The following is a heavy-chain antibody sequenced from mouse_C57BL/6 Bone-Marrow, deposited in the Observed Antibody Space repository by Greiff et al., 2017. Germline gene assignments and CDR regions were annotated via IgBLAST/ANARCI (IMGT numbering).Heavy chain of an antibody. CDR2: IYPRSGNT. CDR1: GYTFTSYG. J-gene: IGHJ2*01. Sequence: QVQLQQSGAELARPGASVKLSCKASGYTFTSYGISWVKQRTGQGLEWIGEIYPRSGNTYYNEKFKGKATLTADKSSSTAYMELRSLTSEDSAVYFCARGETAQTNFDDWGQGTTLTVSS. V-gene: IGHV1-81*01. CDR3: ARGETAQTNFDD. D-gene: IGHD3-2*02.